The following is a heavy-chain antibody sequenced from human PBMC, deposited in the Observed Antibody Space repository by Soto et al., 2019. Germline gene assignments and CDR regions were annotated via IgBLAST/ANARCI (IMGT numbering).Heavy chain of an antibody. CDR3: ARDRRTTSTGFIDY. V-gene: IGHV1-18*01. Sequence: QVQLVQSGAEVKKPGASVKVSCTASGYTFTSYGISWVRQAPGQGLEWMGWITAYNGNTNAQNSQGRVTMTTDTSTSTAYMELRSLGSDDTAVYYCARDRRTTSTGFIDYGGQGPLVTVSS. CDR1: GYTFTSYG. D-gene: IGHD1-1*01. CDR2: ITAYNGNT. J-gene: IGHJ4*02.